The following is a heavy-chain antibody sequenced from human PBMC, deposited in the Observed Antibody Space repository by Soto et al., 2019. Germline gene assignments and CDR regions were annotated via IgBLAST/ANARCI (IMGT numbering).Heavy chain of an antibody. J-gene: IGHJ4*02. V-gene: IGHV3-23*01. D-gene: IGHD1-1*01. CDR3: VRWNGVGDH. Sequence: EVQLLESGGGLVQPGGSLRLSCAVSGFSIPNFGVTWVRQSPGKGLEWVSGFSGGGGETHYADSVRGRFTISRDDAKKTVYLEMNSLGAEDTAVYFCVRWNGVGDHWGQGTLVTVSS. CDR2: FSGGGGET. CDR1: GFSIPNFG.